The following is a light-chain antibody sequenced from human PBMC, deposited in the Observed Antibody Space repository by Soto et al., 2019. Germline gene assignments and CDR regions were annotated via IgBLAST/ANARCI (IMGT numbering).Light chain of an antibody. CDR2: AAS. V-gene: IGKV1-27*01. Sequence: DIPMTQSPSSLAASVGDRVTITCRASQGIIDYLAWYQQKPGKAPKLLIYAASTLQSGVPSRFSGSGAGTDFTLTISSLQPEDDATYYCQKYNSAPRTFGQGTKVEIK. CDR3: QKYNSAPRT. CDR1: QGIIDY. J-gene: IGKJ1*01.